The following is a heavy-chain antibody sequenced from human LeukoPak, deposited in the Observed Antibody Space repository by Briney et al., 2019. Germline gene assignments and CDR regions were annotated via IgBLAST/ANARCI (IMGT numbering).Heavy chain of an antibody. CDR2: IYSGGST. J-gene: IGHJ4*02. CDR1: GFTVSSND. Sequence: PGGSLRLSCAASGFTVSSNDMSWVRQAPGKGLECISVIYSGGSTDYADSVKGRLTISRDNSKSTLYLQMNSLRAEDTAVYYCARDYDILTGTSSPFDYWGQGTLVTVSS. CDR3: ARDYDILTGTSSPFDY. D-gene: IGHD3-9*01. V-gene: IGHV3-53*01.